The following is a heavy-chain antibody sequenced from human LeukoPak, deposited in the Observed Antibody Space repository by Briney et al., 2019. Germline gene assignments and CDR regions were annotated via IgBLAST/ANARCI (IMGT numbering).Heavy chain of an antibody. CDR3: AKDSDELIAAVYNWFDP. CDR1: GFTFSSYS. D-gene: IGHD6-13*01. Sequence: SGGSLRLSCAASGFTFSSYSMNWVRQAPGKGLEWVSSISSSSSYIYYADSVKGRFTISRDNAKNSLYLQMNSLRAEDTAVYYCAKDSDELIAAVYNWFDPWGQGTLVTVSS. J-gene: IGHJ5*02. CDR2: ISSSSSYI. V-gene: IGHV3-21*01.